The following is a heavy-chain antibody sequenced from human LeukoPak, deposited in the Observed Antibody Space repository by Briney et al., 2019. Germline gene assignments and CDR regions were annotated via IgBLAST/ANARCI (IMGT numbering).Heavy chain of an antibody. J-gene: IGHJ4*02. Sequence: GGSLRLSCSASGFTFSSFAMRWVRQAPGEGLEWVLAIRGSGGSTYYADSVKGRFTISRDNSKNTPYLQMNSPRAEDTAVYYCAKDSSGWYSDYWGQGTLVTVSS. CDR2: IRGSGGST. V-gene: IGHV3-23*01. CDR1: GFTFSSFA. D-gene: IGHD6-19*01. CDR3: AKDSSGWYSDY.